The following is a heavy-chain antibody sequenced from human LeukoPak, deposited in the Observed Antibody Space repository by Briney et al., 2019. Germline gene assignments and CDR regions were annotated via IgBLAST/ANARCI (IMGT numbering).Heavy chain of an antibody. D-gene: IGHD6-19*01. J-gene: IGHJ4*02. CDR2: MSPNSGNT. CDR1: GYTFTTYD. CDR3: ARAGVGVAGTCDY. Sequence: ASVKVSCKASGYTFTTYDINWVRQATGQGLEWMGWMSPNSGNTGFAQKFQGRVTMTRNTSISTAYMELSSLRSEDTAVYYCARAGVGVAGTCDYWGQGTLVTVSS. V-gene: IGHV1-8*01.